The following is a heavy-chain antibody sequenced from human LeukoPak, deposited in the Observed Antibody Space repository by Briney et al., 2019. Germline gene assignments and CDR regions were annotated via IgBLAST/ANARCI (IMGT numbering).Heavy chain of an antibody. J-gene: IGHJ3*02. CDR2: ISYIGST. D-gene: IGHD4-17*01. CDR3: ARDLVTVTKGFDI. V-gene: IGHV4-59*11. CDR1: DDSFSSHY. Sequence: SETLSLTCAVSDDSFSSHYWTWIRQPPGKGLEWIGYISYIGSTNYNPSLRSRVTISIDTSKNQFSLKLTSVTAADTAVYYCARDLVTVTKGFDIWGQGTVVSVSS.